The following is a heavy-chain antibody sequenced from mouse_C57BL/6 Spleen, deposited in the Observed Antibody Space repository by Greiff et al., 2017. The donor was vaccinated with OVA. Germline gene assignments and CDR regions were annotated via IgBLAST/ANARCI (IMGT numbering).Heavy chain of an antibody. Sequence: VQLQQSGAELVKPGASVKMSCKASGYTFTTYPIEWVKQNPGKSLEWIGNFHPYNDDTKYNEKFKGKATLTVEKSSSTVYLELSRLTSDDSAVEYYARAHYYGSSAWYFDVWGTGTTVTVSS. V-gene: IGHV1-47*01. CDR2: FHPYNDDT. J-gene: IGHJ1*03. CDR1: GYTFTTYP. CDR3: ARAHYYGSSAWYFDV. D-gene: IGHD1-1*01.